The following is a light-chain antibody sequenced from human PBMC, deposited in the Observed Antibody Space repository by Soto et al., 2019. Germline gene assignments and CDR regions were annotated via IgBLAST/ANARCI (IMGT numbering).Light chain of an antibody. CDR1: QSVPSTY. CDR3: QQFGISPWT. J-gene: IGKJ1*01. CDR2: GTS. Sequence: VLSQSPAILSLSPGERATLSCRASQSVPSTYFAWYQQKAGQPPRLLISGTSNRATGIPDRFSGSGSGTDFTLTISRLEPEDFAVYFCQQFGISPWTFGQGTKVDIK. V-gene: IGKV3-20*01.